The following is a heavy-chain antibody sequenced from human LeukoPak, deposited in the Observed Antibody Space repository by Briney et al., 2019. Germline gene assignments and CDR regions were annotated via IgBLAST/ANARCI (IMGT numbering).Heavy chain of an antibody. CDR3: ARDRDIVVVVATYHAFDI. V-gene: IGHV3-23*01. D-gene: IGHD2-15*01. J-gene: IGHJ3*02. Sequence: GGSLRLSCAASGFTFSSYAMSWVRQAPGKGLEWVSAISGSGGSTYYADSVKGRFTISRDNSKNTLYLQMNSLRAEDTAVYYCARDRDIVVVVATYHAFDIWGQGTMVTVSS. CDR2: ISGSGGST. CDR1: GFTFSSYA.